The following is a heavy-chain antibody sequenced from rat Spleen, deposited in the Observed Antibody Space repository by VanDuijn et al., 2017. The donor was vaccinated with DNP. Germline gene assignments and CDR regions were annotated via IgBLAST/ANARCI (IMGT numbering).Heavy chain of an antibody. V-gene: IGHV5-7*01. J-gene: IGHJ2*01. Sequence: EVQVLESGGGLVQPGRSLKLSCAASGFTFSDYYMAWVRQAPKKGLEWVATISYDGSSTFYRDSVKGRFTISRDNAKSTLYLQMDSLRSEETATYYCARGGRSYFDYWGQGVMVTVSS. CDR2: ISYDGSST. CDR1: GFTFSDYY. CDR3: ARGGRSYFDY. D-gene: IGHD1-11*01.